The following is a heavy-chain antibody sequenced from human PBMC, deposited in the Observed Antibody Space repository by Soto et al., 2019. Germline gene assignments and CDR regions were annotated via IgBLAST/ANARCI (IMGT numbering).Heavy chain of an antibody. J-gene: IGHJ5*02. CDR3: ARASMYIWNDH. CDR1: GYTFTTYD. Sequence: QVQLVQSGAEVKRPGASVKVSCEASGYTFTTYDINWVRQASGQGLEWMGCVNPSSGNTVYAQKFHGRVTMTRDTSSSTAYMELSSLKSDDTAIYYCARASMYIWNDHWGQGTLVTVSS. V-gene: IGHV1-8*01. D-gene: IGHD1-20*01. CDR2: VNPSSGNT.